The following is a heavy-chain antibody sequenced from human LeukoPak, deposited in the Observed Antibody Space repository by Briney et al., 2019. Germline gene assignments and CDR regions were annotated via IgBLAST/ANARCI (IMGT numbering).Heavy chain of an antibody. CDR2: ISGSGGST. Sequence: GGSLRLSCAASGFTFSSYAMSWVRQAPGKGLEWVSAISGSGGSTYYADSVKGRFTISRDNSKNTLYLQMNSLRAEDTAVYYCAKALLWFGELYGEYYFDYWGQGTLVTVSS. CDR3: AKALLWFGELYGEYYFDY. J-gene: IGHJ4*02. CDR1: GFTFSSYA. V-gene: IGHV3-23*01. D-gene: IGHD3-10*01.